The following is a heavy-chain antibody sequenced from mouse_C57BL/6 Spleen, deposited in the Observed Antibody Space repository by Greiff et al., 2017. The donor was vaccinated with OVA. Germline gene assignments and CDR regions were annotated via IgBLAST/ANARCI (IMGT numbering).Heavy chain of an antibody. J-gene: IGHJ2*01. D-gene: IGHD3-2*02. V-gene: IGHV1-81*01. CDR3: ASLDSSGYVGY. CDR2: IYPRSGNT. CDR1: GYTFTSYG. Sequence: QVQLKESGAELARPGASVKLSCKASGYTFTSYGISWVKQRTGQGLEWIGEIYPRSGNTYYNEKFKGKATLTADKSSSTAYMELRSLTSEDSAVYFCASLDSSGYVGYWGQGTTLTVSS.